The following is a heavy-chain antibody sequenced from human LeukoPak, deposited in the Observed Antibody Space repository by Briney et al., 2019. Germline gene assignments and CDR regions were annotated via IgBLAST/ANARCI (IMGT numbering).Heavy chain of an antibody. CDR2: INSDGSST. V-gene: IGHV3-74*01. CDR3: ARGKDYGDLNY. CDR1: GFTFSSYW. D-gene: IGHD4-17*01. J-gene: IGHJ4*02. Sequence: PGGSLRLSCAASGFTFSSYWMHWVRPAPGKGLVCVSRINSDGSSTTYADSVKGRFTISTDNAKNTLYLQMNSLRAEDTAVYYCARGKDYGDLNYWGQGTLVTVSS.